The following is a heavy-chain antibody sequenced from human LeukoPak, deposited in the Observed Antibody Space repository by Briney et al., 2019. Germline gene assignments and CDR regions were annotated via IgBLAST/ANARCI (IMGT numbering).Heavy chain of an antibody. CDR3: ARDPEYSYGYSFDY. CDR2: TSYDGSNE. D-gene: IGHD5-18*01. J-gene: IGHJ4*02. CDR1: GFTFSRHG. Sequence: GGSLRLSCAASGFTFSRHGMHWVRQGPGKGLECVAVTSYDGSNEYYTDTVKGRFTISRDNSRNMVFLQMNSLRHEDTGVYYCARDPEYSYGYSFDYWGQGTPVTVSS. V-gene: IGHV3-30*03.